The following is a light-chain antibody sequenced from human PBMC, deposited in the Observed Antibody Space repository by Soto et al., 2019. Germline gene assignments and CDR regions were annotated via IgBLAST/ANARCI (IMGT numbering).Light chain of an antibody. CDR3: QQYNNWPQT. CDR1: ESISSN. CDR2: GAS. J-gene: IGKJ1*01. Sequence: EIVMTQSPATVSVSPGERVTNSCRASESISSNLAWYQQNPGQAPRLLIYGASARATDIPARFSGSGSGTEFTLTISSLQSEDFAVYFCQQYNNWPQTFGPGTKVDIK. V-gene: IGKV3-15*01.